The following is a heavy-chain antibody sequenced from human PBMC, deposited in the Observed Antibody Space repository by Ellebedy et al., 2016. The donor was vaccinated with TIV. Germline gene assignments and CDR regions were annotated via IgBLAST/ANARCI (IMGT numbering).Heavy chain of an antibody. CDR2: IKTDGSET. Sequence: GESLKISCAVSGFTFNDYDMHWVRQAPGKGLEWVAHIKTDGSETYYVDSVKGRFTISRENAKNALFLQMDGLRVDDSAVYYCVGFGVFNLWGQGAPVTVSS. V-gene: IGHV3-7*01. CDR3: VGFGVFNL. J-gene: IGHJ5*02. D-gene: IGHD3-3*01. CDR1: GFTFNDYD.